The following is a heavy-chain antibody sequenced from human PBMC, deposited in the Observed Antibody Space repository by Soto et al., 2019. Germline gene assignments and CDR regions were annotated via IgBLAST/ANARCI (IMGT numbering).Heavy chain of an antibody. CDR3: ARVFPDGWVEPGVVRGYLDT. D-gene: IGHD3-3*01. V-gene: IGHV1-69*01. CDR1: ADSFSSYG. Sequence: QVQLVQSGAEVKEPGSAVKVSCKAPADSFSSYGISWVRQAPGQGLEWMGGIIPIFGPTNYAEKFQGRVTITADESTNTAYMELSSLRSEDTALYYCARVFPDGWVEPGVVRGYLDTWGRGTLVTVSS. CDR2: IIPIFGPT. J-gene: IGHJ4*02.